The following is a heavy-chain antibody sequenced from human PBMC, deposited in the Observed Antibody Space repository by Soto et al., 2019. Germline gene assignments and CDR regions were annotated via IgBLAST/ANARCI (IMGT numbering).Heavy chain of an antibody. CDR1: GGTFNRYA. Sequence: QVQLVQSGAEVKKPGSSVRVSCKASGGTFNRYAISWVRQAPGQGLEWMGGIIPIFGIGNDAQRVQGRVTNTADESTGTAYMGLSSLTSEDTGVYYCARSAITLFGVVSIPPHYYSEMDVWGQGTTVTVSS. CDR2: IIPIFGIG. J-gene: IGHJ6*02. V-gene: IGHV1-69*01. D-gene: IGHD3-3*01. CDR3: ARSAITLFGVVSIPPHYYSEMDV.